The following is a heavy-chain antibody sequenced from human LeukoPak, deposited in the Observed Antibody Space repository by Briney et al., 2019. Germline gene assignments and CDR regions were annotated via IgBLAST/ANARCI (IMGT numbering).Heavy chain of an antibody. CDR2: IRSKANSYAT. J-gene: IGHJ4*02. CDR3: TSSIVGAATTDY. D-gene: IGHD1-26*01. CDR1: GFTFSGSA. Sequence: PGGSLRLSCAASGFTFSGSAMHWVRQASGKRLEWVGRIRSKANSYATAYAASVKGRFTISRDDSKNTAYLQMNSLKTEDTAVYYCTSSIVGAATTDYWGQGTLVTVSS. V-gene: IGHV3-73*01.